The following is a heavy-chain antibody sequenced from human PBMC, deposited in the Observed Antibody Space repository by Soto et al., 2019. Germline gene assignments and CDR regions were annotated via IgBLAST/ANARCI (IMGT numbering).Heavy chain of an antibody. Sequence: GASVKVSCKASGYTFTYYALSWVRQAPGQGLEWMGWISAYNGDTNYAQNFQGRLTLTTDTSTTTAYMELRSLRSDDTAIYYCAREAGSGSYYPEDYWGQGTLVTVSS. J-gene: IGHJ4*02. CDR1: GYTFTYYA. V-gene: IGHV1-18*04. D-gene: IGHD1-26*01. CDR2: ISAYNGDT. CDR3: AREAGSGSYYPEDY.